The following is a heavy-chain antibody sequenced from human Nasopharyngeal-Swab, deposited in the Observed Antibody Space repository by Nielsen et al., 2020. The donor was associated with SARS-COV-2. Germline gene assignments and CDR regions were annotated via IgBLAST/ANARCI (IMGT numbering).Heavy chain of an antibody. CDR2: ISWNSGSL. CDR3: AKTLMGWVLGTAFDI. J-gene: IGHJ3*02. V-gene: IGHV3-9*01. CDR1: GFTFDDYA. D-gene: IGHD1-26*01. Sequence: GGSLRLSCAASGFTFDDYAMHWVRQAPGKGLEWVSCISWNSGSLGYADSVKGRFTISSDNAKNSLYLQMNSLRAEDTALYYCAKTLMGWVLGTAFDIWGQGTMVTVSS.